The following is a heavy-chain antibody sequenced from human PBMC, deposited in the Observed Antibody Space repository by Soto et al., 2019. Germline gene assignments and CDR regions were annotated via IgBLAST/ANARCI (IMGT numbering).Heavy chain of an antibody. CDR3: AREYTETVDGPTPYYFDY. J-gene: IGHJ4*02. CDR2: TYITGDA. CDR1: GDSISRYY. Sequence: PSETLSLTWSVSGDSISRYYWSWIRQSAGKGLEWIGRTYITGDANYNPSLKGRVTMSVDGSKNQLSLRLSSVTAADTAGYDCAREYTETVDGPTPYYFDYWGQGTPVTVSS. D-gene: IGHD6-19*01. V-gene: IGHV4-4*07.